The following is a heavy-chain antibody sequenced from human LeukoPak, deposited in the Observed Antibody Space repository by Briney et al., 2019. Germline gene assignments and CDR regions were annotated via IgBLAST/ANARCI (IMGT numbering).Heavy chain of an antibody. D-gene: IGHD5-18*01. V-gene: IGHV4-38-2*02. J-gene: IGHJ4*02. CDR3: ARGTYSYGLKSRFDY. CDR1: GYSISSGYY. Sequence: SETLSLTCTVYGYSISSGYYWGWIRQPPGKGLEWIGSIYHSGSTYYNPSLKSRVTISVDTSKNQFSLKLSSVTAADTAVYYCARGTYSYGLKSRFDYWGQGTLVTVSS. CDR2: IYHSGST.